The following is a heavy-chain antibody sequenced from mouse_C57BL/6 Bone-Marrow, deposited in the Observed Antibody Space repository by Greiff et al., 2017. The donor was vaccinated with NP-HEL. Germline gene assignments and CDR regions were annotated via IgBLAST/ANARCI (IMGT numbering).Heavy chain of an antibody. V-gene: IGHV1-15*01. CDR3: TRRYYGSSYFDY. J-gene: IGHJ2*01. CDR1: GYTFTDYE. CDR2: IDPETGGT. D-gene: IGHD1-1*01. Sequence: VQLQQSGAELVRPGASVTLSCKVSGYTFTDYEMHWVKQTPVHGLEWIGAIDPETGGTAYNQKFKGKAILTADKSSSTAYMELRSLTSEDSAVYYCTRRYYGSSYFDYWGQGTTLTVSS.